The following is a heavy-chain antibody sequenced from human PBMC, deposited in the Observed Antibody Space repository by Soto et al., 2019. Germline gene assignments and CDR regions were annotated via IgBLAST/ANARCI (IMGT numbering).Heavy chain of an antibody. Sequence: GGSLRLSCAASGFTVSSNYMSWVRQAPGKGLEWVSVIYSGGSTYYADSVKGRFTISRDNSKNTLYLQMNSLRAEDTAVYYCARAGGATGALLNYYYYYGMDVWGQGTTVTVSS. V-gene: IGHV3-53*01. CDR2: IYSGGST. D-gene: IGHD1-26*01. CDR3: ARAGGATGALLNYYYYYGMDV. J-gene: IGHJ6*02. CDR1: GFTVSSNY.